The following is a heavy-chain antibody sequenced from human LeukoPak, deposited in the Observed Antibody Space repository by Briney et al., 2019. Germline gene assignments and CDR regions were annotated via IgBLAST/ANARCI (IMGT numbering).Heavy chain of an antibody. J-gene: IGHJ4*02. CDR1: GFTFSSYA. CDR3: ARAPREGFSGSYHDY. V-gene: IGHV3-64*01. Sequence: GGSLRLSCAASGFTFSSYAMHWVRQAPGKGLEYVSAISSNGDNTYYANSMKGRFTISRDNSKNTLYLQMASLRGEDTAVYYCARAPREGFSGSYHDYWGQGTLVTVSS. D-gene: IGHD1-26*01. CDR2: ISSNGDNT.